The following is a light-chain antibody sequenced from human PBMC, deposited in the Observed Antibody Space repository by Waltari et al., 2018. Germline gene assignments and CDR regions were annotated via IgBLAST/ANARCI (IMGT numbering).Light chain of an antibody. CDR1: QTVNTRY. V-gene: IGKV3-20*01. Sequence: IVLTQSPGTLSLSPGERATLSCRASQTVNTRYLAWYQQKPGQAPRLLMYDASSRATGVPDRCSGSGSGTDFTLSISRLEPEDFAVYYCQQYGTPPLTFGGGTKVEIK. CDR2: DAS. CDR3: QQYGTPPLT. J-gene: IGKJ4*01.